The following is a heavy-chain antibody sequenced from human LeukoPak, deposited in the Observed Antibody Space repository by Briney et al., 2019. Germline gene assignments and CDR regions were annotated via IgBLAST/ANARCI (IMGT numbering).Heavy chain of an antibody. V-gene: IGHV5-51*01. J-gene: IGHJ4*02. Sequence: AASLKISCKGSGYSFTTYWINWVRQLPAKGLEWMGIIYPGVSDTIYTPSFQGQVTMSADKSINTACLQWSSLKASDTAMYYCARRQGCSSTSCPPDYWGQGTLVTVSP. CDR3: ARRQGCSSTSCPPDY. CDR1: GYSFTTYW. CDR2: IYPGVSDT. D-gene: IGHD2-2*01.